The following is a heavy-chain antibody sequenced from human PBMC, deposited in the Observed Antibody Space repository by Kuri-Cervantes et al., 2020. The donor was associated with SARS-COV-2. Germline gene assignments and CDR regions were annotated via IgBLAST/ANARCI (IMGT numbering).Heavy chain of an antibody. CDR1: GFTFSSYA. D-gene: IGHD3-22*01. J-gene: IGHJ4*02. CDR2: IRTKANNYAT. CDR3: VRHHNSYDSSGYLDLDY. V-gene: IGHV3-73*01. Sequence: GESLKISCAASGFTFSSYAMSWVRQASGKDLEWVGRIRTKANNYATAYAATVEGRFTISRDDSKNTAYLQMNSLKTGDTAVYYCVRHHNSYDSSGYLDLDYWGQGTLVTVSS.